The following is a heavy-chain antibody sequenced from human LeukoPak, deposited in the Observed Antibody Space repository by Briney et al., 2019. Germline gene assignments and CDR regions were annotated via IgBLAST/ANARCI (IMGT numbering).Heavy chain of an antibody. CDR3: TRENWGRGDY. CDR1: GFAFNYAW. V-gene: IGHV3-15*01. CDR2: IRSKSDGGTI. J-gene: IGHJ4*02. D-gene: IGHD3-16*01. Sequence: GSLRLSCAASGFAFNYAWVSWVRQAPGKGLEWLGRIRSKSDGGTIDYAAPVKGRLSISRDDSKNTVFLQMDTLQIEDTAVYYCTRENWGRGDYWGQGTLITVSS.